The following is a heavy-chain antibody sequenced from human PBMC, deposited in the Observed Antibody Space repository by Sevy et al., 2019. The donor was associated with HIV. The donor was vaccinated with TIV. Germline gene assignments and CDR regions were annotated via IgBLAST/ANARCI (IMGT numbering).Heavy chain of an antibody. D-gene: IGHD1-7*01. V-gene: IGHV3-7*01. CDR3: GRRQITGSKPYYFDS. J-gene: IGHJ4*02. Sequence: GGSLRLSCAASGFTFSNYWMSWVRQAPGKGLECVANINQDGSEKYYLDSVKGRFIVSRDNAKNSLYLQMNSLRAEDYAVSYCGRRQITGSKPYYFDSWGQRTLVTVSS. CDR1: GFTFSNYW. CDR2: INQDGSEK.